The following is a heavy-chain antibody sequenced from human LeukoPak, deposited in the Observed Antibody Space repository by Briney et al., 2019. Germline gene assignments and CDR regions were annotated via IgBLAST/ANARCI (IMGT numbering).Heavy chain of an antibody. D-gene: IGHD2-21*01. Sequence: GGSLRLSCVASGFSFSSYSMHWVRQAPGRGLEWVSYISSSSTTIFYADSVKGRFTISRDNAKNSLFLQMNGLRDEDTALYYCARERVIAAAGDGFDSWDQGTLVTVSS. CDR3: ARERVIAAAGDGFDS. CDR2: ISSSSTTI. V-gene: IGHV3-48*02. CDR1: GFSFSSYS. J-gene: IGHJ4*02.